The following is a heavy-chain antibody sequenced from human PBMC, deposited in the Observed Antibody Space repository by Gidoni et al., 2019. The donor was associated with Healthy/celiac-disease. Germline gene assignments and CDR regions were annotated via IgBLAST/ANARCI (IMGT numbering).Heavy chain of an antibody. CDR1: GFTFSSYA. J-gene: IGHJ4*02. CDR2: ISGSGGST. CDR3: AKCPSRYSSSLDFDY. D-gene: IGHD6-6*01. Sequence: EVQLLESGGGLVQPGGSLRLSCAASGFTFSSYAMSWVRQAPGKGLEWVSAISGSGGSTYYADSVKGRFTISRDNSKNTMYLQMNSLRAEDTAVYYCAKCPSRYSSSLDFDYWGQGTLVTVSS. V-gene: IGHV3-23*01.